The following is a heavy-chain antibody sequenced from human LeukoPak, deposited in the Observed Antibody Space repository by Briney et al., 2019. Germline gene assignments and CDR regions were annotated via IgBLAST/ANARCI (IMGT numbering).Heavy chain of an antibody. CDR1: GGSISSYY. Sequence: SETLSLTCTVSGGSISSYYWSWMRQPPGKGLECIGYIYYSGSTNYNPSLKSRVTISVDTSKNQFSLKLSSVTAADTAVYYCARRAFSSGYYYFDYWGQGTLVTVSS. J-gene: IGHJ4*02. CDR2: IYYSGST. CDR3: ARRAFSSGYYYFDY. D-gene: IGHD3-22*01. V-gene: IGHV4-59*08.